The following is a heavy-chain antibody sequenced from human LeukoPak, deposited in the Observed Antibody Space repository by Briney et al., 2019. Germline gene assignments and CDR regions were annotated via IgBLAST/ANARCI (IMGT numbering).Heavy chain of an antibody. D-gene: IGHD2-15*01. Sequence: GASVKVSCKASGYTFISYGITWVRQAPGQGLEWMGWISAYNGNTNYAQKFQGRVTMTTDTHTSTAYMELRSLRSEDTAVYYCARDSLPRYCSGGSCYPSVVYYFDYWGQGTLVTVSS. CDR3: ARDSLPRYCSGGSCYPSVVYYFDY. CDR1: GYTFISYG. V-gene: IGHV1-18*01. J-gene: IGHJ4*02. CDR2: ISAYNGNT.